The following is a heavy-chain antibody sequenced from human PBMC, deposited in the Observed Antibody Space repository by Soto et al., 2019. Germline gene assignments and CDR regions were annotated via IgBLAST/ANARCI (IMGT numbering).Heavy chain of an antibody. J-gene: IGHJ4*02. V-gene: IGHV3-21*01. Sequence: EVQLVECGGGLVKPGGSLRLSCAASGFTFSSYSMNWVRQATGTGLEWVSSISSSSSYIYYADSVKSRFTISRDNAKNSLYLQMNSLRAEVTAVYYCAISITIVRGVPGGDFDYRGQGTLV. D-gene: IGHD3-10*01. CDR3: AISITIVRGVPGGDFDY. CDR2: ISSSSSYI. CDR1: GFTFSSYS.